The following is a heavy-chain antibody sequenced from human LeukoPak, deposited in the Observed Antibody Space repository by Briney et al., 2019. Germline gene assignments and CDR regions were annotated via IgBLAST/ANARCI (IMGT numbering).Heavy chain of an antibody. CDR2: ISGSGGST. D-gene: IGHD3-22*01. CDR1: GFTFSSYA. CDR3: AKEAQNDYDSSGYYLN. J-gene: IGHJ4*02. V-gene: IGHV3-23*01. Sequence: PGGSLRLSCAASGFTFSSYAMSWVRQAPGKGLEWVSAISGSGGSTYCADSVKGRFTISRDNSKNTLYLQMNSLRAEDTAVYYCAKEAQNDYDSSGYYLNWGQGTLVTVSS.